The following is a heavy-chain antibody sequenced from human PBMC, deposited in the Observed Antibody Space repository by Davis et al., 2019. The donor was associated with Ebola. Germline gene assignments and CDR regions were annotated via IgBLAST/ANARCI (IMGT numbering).Heavy chain of an antibody. CDR3: ARDSSSASGMDV. V-gene: IGHV4-59*12. CDR2: IYYSGST. Sequence: MPSETLSLTCTVSGGSISSYYWSWIRQPPGKGLEWIGYIYYSGSTNYNPSLKSRVTISVDRSKNQFSLKLSSVTAADTAVYYCARDSSSASGMDVWGKGTTVTVSS. CDR1: GGSISSYY. D-gene: IGHD2-2*01. J-gene: IGHJ6*04.